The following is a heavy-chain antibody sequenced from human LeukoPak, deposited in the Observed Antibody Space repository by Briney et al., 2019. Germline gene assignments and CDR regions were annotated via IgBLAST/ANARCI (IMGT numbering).Heavy chain of an antibody. J-gene: IGHJ3*02. CDR3: ARGAWDGGTTDDAFDI. Sequence: GGSLRLSCAAAGFTFSSYGMHWVRQAPGKGLEWVTVIWYDGSNQYYADSVKGRFTISRDNSENTLYLKMNSLRAEDTAVYYCARGAWDGGTTDDAFDIWGQGTMVTVSS. CDR2: IWYDGSNQ. V-gene: IGHV3-33*01. CDR1: GFTFSSYG. D-gene: IGHD1-7*01.